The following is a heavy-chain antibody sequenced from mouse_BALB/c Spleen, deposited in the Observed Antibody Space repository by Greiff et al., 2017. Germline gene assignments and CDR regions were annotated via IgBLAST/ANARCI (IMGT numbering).Heavy chain of an antibody. D-gene: IGHD1-2*01. Sequence: QVQLQQPGAELVMPGASVKMSCKASGYTFTDYWMHWVKQRPGQGLEWIGAIDTSDSYTNYNQKFKGKATLTVDKSSSTAYMQLSSLTSEDSAVYYCARTPTTATSWFAYWGQGTLVTVSA. V-gene: IGHV1-69*01. CDR3: ARTPTTATSWFAY. CDR2: IDTSDSYT. CDR1: GYTFTDYW. J-gene: IGHJ3*01.